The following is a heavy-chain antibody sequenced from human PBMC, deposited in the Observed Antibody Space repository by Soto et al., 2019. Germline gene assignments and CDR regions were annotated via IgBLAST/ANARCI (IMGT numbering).Heavy chain of an antibody. CDR3: AREHDFWSGGSLTGADYYYYGMDV. Sequence: RASVKVSCKASGGTFSSYAISWVRQAPGQGLEWMGGIIPIFGTANYAQKFQGRVTITADESTSTAYMELSSLRSEDTAVYYCAREHDFWSGGSLTGADYYYYGMDVWGQGTTVTVSS. CDR2: IIPIFGTA. D-gene: IGHD3-3*01. V-gene: IGHV1-69*13. CDR1: GGTFSSYA. J-gene: IGHJ6*02.